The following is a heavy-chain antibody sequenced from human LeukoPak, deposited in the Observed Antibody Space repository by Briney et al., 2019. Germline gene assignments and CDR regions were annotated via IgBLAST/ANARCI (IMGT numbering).Heavy chain of an antibody. Sequence: SETLSLTCTVSGASITNSLYYWGWIRQPPGKGLEWIATVYYTGSTYYNPSLKSRVTISIDTSKSHFSLKLRSVTAADMAVYYCARQDFGSGIVPGYWGQGTLVTVSS. CDR3: ARQDFGSGIVPGY. D-gene: IGHD3-10*01. CDR2: VYYTGST. J-gene: IGHJ4*02. CDR1: GASITNSLYY. V-gene: IGHV4-39*01.